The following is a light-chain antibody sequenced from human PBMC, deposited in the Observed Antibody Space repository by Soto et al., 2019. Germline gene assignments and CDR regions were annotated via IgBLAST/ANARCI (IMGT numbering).Light chain of an antibody. CDR2: GAS. J-gene: IGKJ1*01. Sequence: EIVLTQSPGTLSLSPGERATLSCRASQSVSSSYLAWYQQKPGQAPRLLIYGASSRATGIPDGLSGSGSGTDFSLTISRLEPEDFAVYYCQQYGSSTWTFGQGTKVEIK. V-gene: IGKV3-20*01. CDR1: QSVSSSY. CDR3: QQYGSSTWT.